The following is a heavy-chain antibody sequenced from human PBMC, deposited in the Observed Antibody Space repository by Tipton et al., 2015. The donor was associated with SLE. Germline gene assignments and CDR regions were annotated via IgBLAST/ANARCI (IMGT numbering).Heavy chain of an antibody. CDR1: GGSISGFY. V-gene: IGHV4-4*07. Sequence: LVKPTETLSLTCSVSGGSISGFYWSWIRQPAGKGLEWIGRIYTSENTNYNPSLKSRVTMSVDTSKNQFSLKLSSVTAADTAVYFCARDRGRPAGMDVWGQGTTVTVSS. CDR2: IYTSENT. CDR3: ARDRGRPAGMDV. D-gene: IGHD3-10*01. J-gene: IGHJ6*02.